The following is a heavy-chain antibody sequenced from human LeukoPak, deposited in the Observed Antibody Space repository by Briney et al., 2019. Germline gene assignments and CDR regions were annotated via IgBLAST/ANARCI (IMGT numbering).Heavy chain of an antibody. CDR2: ISGSGGST. D-gene: IGHD3-10*01. CDR1: GFTFSSYG. CDR3: AKGKPRGDYYGSGIYFYFDY. Sequence: GGSLRLSCAASGFTFSSYGMSWVRQAPGKGLELVSAISGSGGSTYYADSVKGRFIISRDNAKNSLYLQMNSLKAEDTASYFCAKGKPRGDYYGSGIYFYFDYWGQGALVTVSS. J-gene: IGHJ4*02. V-gene: IGHV3-23*01.